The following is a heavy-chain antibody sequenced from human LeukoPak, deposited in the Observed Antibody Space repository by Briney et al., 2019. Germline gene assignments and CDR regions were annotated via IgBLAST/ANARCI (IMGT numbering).Heavy chain of an antibody. CDR2: ISSSGSTI. D-gene: IGHD3-10*01. J-gene: IGHJ4*02. V-gene: IGHV3-48*03. CDR1: GFTFSSYE. Sequence: PGGSLRLSCAASGFTFSSYEMNWVRQAPGKGLEWVSYISSSGSTIYYADSVKGRFTISRDNAKSSLYLQMNSLRAEDTAVYYCARAAHNVMLWFGEHFDYWGQGTLVTVSS. CDR3: ARAAHNVMLWFGEHFDY.